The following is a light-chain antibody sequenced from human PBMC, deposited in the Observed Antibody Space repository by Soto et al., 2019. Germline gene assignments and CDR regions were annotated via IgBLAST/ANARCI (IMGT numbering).Light chain of an antibody. CDR1: QSLVYSDGNTY. CDR3: MQGSHWPPD. Sequence: DVVMTQSPLSLPVTLGQPASISCRSTQSLVYSDGNTYLDWFQQRPGQSPRRLIYKVSNRDSEYPDRVIGSGSGTNFTLKITRVEAEDVGIYYCMQGSHWPPDFGVGSQVKIK. CDR2: KVS. V-gene: IGKV2-30*01. J-gene: IGKJ4*01.